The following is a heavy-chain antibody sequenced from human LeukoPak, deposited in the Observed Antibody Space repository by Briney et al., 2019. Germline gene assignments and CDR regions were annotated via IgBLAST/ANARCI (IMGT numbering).Heavy chain of an antibody. Sequence: AGGSLRLSCAASGFTFSSYAMSWVRQAPGKGLEWVSAISGSGGSTYYADSVKGRFTISRDNSKNTLYLQMNSLRAEDTAVYYCARAFYQWPPYYYYMDVWGKGTTVTVSS. J-gene: IGHJ6*03. CDR2: ISGSGGST. CDR1: GFTFSSYA. V-gene: IGHV3-23*01. CDR3: ARAFYQWPPYYYYMDV. D-gene: IGHD6-19*01.